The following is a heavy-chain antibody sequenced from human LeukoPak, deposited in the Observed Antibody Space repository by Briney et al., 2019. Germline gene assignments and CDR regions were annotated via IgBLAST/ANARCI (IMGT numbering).Heavy chain of an antibody. D-gene: IGHD1-26*01. V-gene: IGHV1-69*05. CDR1: GGTFSSYA. CDR2: IIPIFGTA. Sequence: ASVKVSCKASGGTFSSYAISWVRQAPGHGLEWMGRIIPIFGTANYAQKFQGRVTITTDESTSTAYMELSSLRSEDTAVYYCARGGEEWELPDDDAFDIWGQGTMVTVSS. J-gene: IGHJ3*02. CDR3: ARGGEEWELPDDDAFDI.